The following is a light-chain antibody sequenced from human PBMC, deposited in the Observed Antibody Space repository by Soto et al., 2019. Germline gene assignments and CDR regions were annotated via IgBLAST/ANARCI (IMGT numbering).Light chain of an antibody. Sequence: EIVMTQSPATLSVSPGERATLSCRASQSDSSNLAWYQQKPGQAPRLLIYGASTRATGIPARFSGSGSGTEFTLTISSLQSEDFAVYYCQQYNNWPPMITFGQGTRLEIK. CDR2: GAS. J-gene: IGKJ5*01. CDR3: QQYNNWPPMIT. CDR1: QSDSSN. V-gene: IGKV3-15*01.